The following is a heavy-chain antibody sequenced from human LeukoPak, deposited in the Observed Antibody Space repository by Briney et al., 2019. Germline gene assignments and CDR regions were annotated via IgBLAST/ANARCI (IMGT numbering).Heavy chain of an antibody. CDR1: GGSISSYY. CDR2: IYYSGST. Sequence: SETLSLTCTVSGGSISSYYWSWIRQPPGKGLEWIGYIYYSGSTNYNPSLKSRVTISVDPSKSPFSLKLSSVTAADTAVYYCARILTGYGSSYYYYGMDVWGQGTTVTVSS. CDR3: ARILTGYGSSYYYYGMDV. J-gene: IGHJ6*02. V-gene: IGHV4-59*08. D-gene: IGHD3-9*01.